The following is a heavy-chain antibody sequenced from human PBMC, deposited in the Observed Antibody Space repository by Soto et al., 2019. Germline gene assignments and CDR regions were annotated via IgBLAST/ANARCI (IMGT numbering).Heavy chain of an antibody. J-gene: IGHJ6*02. D-gene: IGHD3-10*01. V-gene: IGHV3-30*03. CDR3: VRPLPSGRNYGLDV. CDR2: ISYDGSQK. CDR1: GFTFSTFG. Sequence: GGSLRLSCAASGFTFSTFGMHWVRQAPGKGLEWVAVISYDGSQKYYGDSVKGRFTISRDNSQNTLYLQMNSLRGEDTALYYCVRPLPSGRNYGLDVWGQGTTVTVSS.